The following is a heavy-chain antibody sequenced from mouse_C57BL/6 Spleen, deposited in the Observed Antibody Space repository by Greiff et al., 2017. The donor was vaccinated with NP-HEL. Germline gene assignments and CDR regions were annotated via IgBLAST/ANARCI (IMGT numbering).Heavy chain of an antibody. CDR2: IYPRDGST. CDR3: ARPLGYGSSTWFAY. J-gene: IGHJ3*01. D-gene: IGHD1-1*01. CDR1: GYTFTDHT. V-gene: IGHV1-78*01. Sequence: VRLMESDAELVKPGASVKISCKVSGYTFTDHTIHWMKQRPEQGLEWIGYIYPRDGSTKYNEKFKGKATLTADKSSSTAYMQLNSLTSEDSAVYFCARPLGYGSSTWFAYWGQGTLVTVSA.